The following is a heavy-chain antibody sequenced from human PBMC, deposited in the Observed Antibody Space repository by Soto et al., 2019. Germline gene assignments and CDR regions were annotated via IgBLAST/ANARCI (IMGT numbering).Heavy chain of an antibody. Sequence: PTDTLSLTCRISGGSINSYWWSWIRQPAGKGLEWIGRVYSSGTTDYNPSLNSRATMSVETSKNQFSLKLSSVTAADTAVYYCARDIGSFAYGEGYWGQGIQVTVSS. J-gene: IGHJ4*02. D-gene: IGHD3-10*01. CDR3: ARDIGSFAYGEGY. CDR2: VYSSGTT. V-gene: IGHV4-4*07. CDR1: GGSINSYW.